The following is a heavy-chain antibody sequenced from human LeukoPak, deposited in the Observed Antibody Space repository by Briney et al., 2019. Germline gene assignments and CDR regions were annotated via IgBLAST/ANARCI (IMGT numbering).Heavy chain of an antibody. D-gene: IGHD3-22*01. CDR1: GFTFSDYY. CDR2: ISSSGSTI. CDR3: ARDTNDLPDYYDSSGYYYGYFDY. V-gene: IGHV3-11*01. Sequence: KPGGSLRLSCAASGFTFSDYYMSWIRQAPGKGLEWVSYISSSGSTIYYADSVKGRFTISRDNAKNSLYLQMNSLRAEDTAVYYCARDTNDLPDYYDSSGYYYGYFDYRGQGTLVTVSS. J-gene: IGHJ4*02.